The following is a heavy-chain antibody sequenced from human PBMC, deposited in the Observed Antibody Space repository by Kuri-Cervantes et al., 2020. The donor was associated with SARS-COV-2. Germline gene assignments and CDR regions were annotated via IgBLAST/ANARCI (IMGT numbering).Heavy chain of an antibody. CDR1: GFTFSSCS. V-gene: IGHV3-21*01. J-gene: IGHJ3*02. CDR3: ARGPRVYDILTGYYCAFDI. D-gene: IGHD3-9*01. Sequence: GGSLRLSCAASGFTFSSCSMNWVRQAPGKGLEWVSSISSSSSYIYYADSVKGRFTISRDNAKNSLYLQMNSLRAEDTAVYYCARGPRVYDILTGYYCAFDIWGQGTMVTVSS. CDR2: ISSSSSYI.